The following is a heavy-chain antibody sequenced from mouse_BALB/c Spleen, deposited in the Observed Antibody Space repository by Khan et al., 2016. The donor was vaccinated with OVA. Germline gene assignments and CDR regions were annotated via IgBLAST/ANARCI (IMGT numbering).Heavy chain of an antibody. CDR3: ASNSYGSFAY. J-gene: IGHJ3*01. V-gene: IGHV5-6*01. CDR1: GFTFSSYG. D-gene: IGHD2-2*01. Sequence: EVQLVESGGGLVKPGGSLKLSCAASGFTFSSYGMSWVRQTPDKRLEWVATISSVGDYTYYPDSVTGRFTISRDNAKKTLYLQMSSLKSEDTAMYYCASNSYGSFAYWGQGTLVTVSA. CDR2: ISSVGDYT.